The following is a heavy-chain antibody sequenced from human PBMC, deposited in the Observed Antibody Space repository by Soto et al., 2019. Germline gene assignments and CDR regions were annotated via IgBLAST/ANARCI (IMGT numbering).Heavy chain of an antibody. CDR1: DGSISSSGDY. CDR3: AVRRDGYNYNDY. J-gene: IGHJ4*02. CDR2: IYYSGST. Sequence: SETMSLTSTVSDGSISSSGDYWGWIRQPPGKGLEWIGSIYYSGSTYYNPSLTSRLTISVDTSKNQFSLKLSSVTAADTAVYYCAVRRDGYNYNDYWGQGTLVTVSS. V-gene: IGHV4-39*01. D-gene: IGHD5-12*01.